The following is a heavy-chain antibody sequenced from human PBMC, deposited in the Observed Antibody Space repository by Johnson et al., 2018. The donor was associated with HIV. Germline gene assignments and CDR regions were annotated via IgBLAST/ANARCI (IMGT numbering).Heavy chain of an antibody. V-gene: IGHV3-30*03. Sequence: QVQLVESGGGVVQPGRSLRLSCAASGFTFSTYGMHWVRQAPGKGLEWVAVISYDGSNEYYVESVKGRFTISRDNSKNTLYMQMNSLKPEDTALYYCARIGGSYLVLWAFDIWGQGTMVTVSS. D-gene: IGHD1-26*01. CDR1: GFTFSTYG. CDR3: ARIGGSYLVLWAFDI. CDR2: ISYDGSNE. J-gene: IGHJ3*02.